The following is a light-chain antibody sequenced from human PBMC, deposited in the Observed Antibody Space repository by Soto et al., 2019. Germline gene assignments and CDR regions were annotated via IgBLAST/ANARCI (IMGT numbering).Light chain of an antibody. CDR2: DAS. CDR3: QQYNSFSGT. J-gene: IGKJ4*01. Sequence: DIQMTQSPSTLSASVGDRVTITCRASQYISNWVAWYQQKPGKATKLLIYDASSLESGVPSRFTGSASEREFTLSISSLQPDDFATYYCQQYNSFSGTCGGGTKVEIK. CDR1: QYISNW. V-gene: IGKV1-5*01.